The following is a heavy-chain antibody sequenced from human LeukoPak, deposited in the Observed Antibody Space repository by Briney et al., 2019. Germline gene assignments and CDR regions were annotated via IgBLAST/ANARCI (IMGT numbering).Heavy chain of an antibody. D-gene: IGHD5-12*01. CDR2: IYYSGST. CDR1: GGSISSSSYY. CDR3: GRDSGYDYYYYMDV. J-gene: IGHJ6*03. V-gene: IGHV4-39*07. Sequence: PSETLSLTCTVSGGSISSSSYYWGWIRQPPGKGLEWLGSIYYSGSTYYNPSLKSRVTISVDTSKNQFSLKLSSVTAADTSGYYCGRDSGYDYYYYMDVWGKGTTVTVSS.